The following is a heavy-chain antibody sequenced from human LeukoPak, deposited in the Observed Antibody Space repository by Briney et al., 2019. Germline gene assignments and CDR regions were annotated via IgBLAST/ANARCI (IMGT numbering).Heavy chain of an antibody. D-gene: IGHD5-18*01. CDR2: IYYSGST. CDR3: ARDRIGYSYGYFDY. CDR1: GGSVRSDNYY. J-gene: IGHJ4*02. V-gene: IGHV4-61*01. Sequence: SETLSLTCIVSGGSVRSDNYYWSWIRQPPGRGLEWIGYIYYSGSTYYNPSLKSRVTISVDTSKNQFSLKLSSVTAADTAVYYCARDRIGYSYGYFDYWGQGTLVTVSS.